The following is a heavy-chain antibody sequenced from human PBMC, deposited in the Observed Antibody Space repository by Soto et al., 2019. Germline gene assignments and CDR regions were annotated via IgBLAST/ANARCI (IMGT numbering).Heavy chain of an antibody. CDR2: IYYSGST. CDR3: ATLGIAAAGAINNWFDP. Sequence: PSDPLSLTFTVPDGSITTTSYYWCSICQPPGKGLEWSGSIYYSGSTYYNTSLKSRVTISVDTSKNQFSLKLSSVTAADTAVYYCATLGIAAAGAINNWFDPWGQGTLVTVSS. CDR1: DGSITTTSYY. V-gene: IGHV4-39*01. D-gene: IGHD6-13*01. J-gene: IGHJ5*02.